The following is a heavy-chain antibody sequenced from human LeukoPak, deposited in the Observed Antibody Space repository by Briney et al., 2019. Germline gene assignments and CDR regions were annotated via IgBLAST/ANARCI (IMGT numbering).Heavy chain of an antibody. D-gene: IGHD2-15*01. V-gene: IGHV1-8*01. J-gene: IGHJ6*03. CDR3: ARADRVYLGYCSGGSCSSSSKYYYYYYYMDV. Sequence: ASVKVSCKASGYTFTSYDINWVRQTTGQGLEWMGWMNPNSGNTGYAQKFQGRVTMTRNTSISTAYMELSSLRSEDTAVYYCARADRVYLGYCSGGSCSSSSKYYYYYYYMDVWGKGTTVTISS. CDR1: GYTFTSYD. CDR2: MNPNSGNT.